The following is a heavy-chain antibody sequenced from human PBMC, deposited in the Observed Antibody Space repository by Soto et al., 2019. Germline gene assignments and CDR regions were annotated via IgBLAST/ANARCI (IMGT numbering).Heavy chain of an antibody. D-gene: IGHD6-13*01. J-gene: IGHJ4*02. Sequence: EAQLLESGGDLVQPGGSLRLSCAASEFSFDDYAMSWVRQAPGKGLEWVSSITYTGVSTYYVDSVKGRFTISRDNSKDTLYLQMNSLRAEDTAIYYCARASVWYPYFDSWGPGTLVTVSS. V-gene: IGHV3-23*01. CDR3: ARASVWYPYFDS. CDR2: ITYTGVST. CDR1: EFSFDDYA.